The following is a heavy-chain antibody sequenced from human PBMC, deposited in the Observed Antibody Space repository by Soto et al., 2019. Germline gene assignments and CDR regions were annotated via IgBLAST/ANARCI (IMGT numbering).Heavy chain of an antibody. J-gene: IGHJ5*02. CDR2: ISGSGGST. V-gene: IGHV3-23*01. Sequence: GGSLRLSCAASGFTFSSYAMSWVRQAPGKGLEWVSAISGSGGSTYYADSVKGRFTISRDNSKNTLYLQMNSLRAEDTAVYYCAKARLVQLEPLGWFDPWGQGTLVTVSS. D-gene: IGHD1-1*01. CDR3: AKARLVQLEPLGWFDP. CDR1: GFTFSSYA.